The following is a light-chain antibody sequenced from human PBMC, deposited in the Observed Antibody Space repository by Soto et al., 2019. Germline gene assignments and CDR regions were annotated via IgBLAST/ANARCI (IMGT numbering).Light chain of an antibody. CDR3: QQYHNWPPQYT. J-gene: IGKJ2*01. CDR1: QTVASN. Sequence: EIVMTQSPATLSVSPGERATLSCRASQTVASNLAWYQQKPGQAPRLLIHGASTRATGVPVRFNGSGSGTEFTLTISSLQSEDFAVYYCQQYHNWPPQYTFGQGTKLQIK. CDR2: GAS. V-gene: IGKV3-15*01.